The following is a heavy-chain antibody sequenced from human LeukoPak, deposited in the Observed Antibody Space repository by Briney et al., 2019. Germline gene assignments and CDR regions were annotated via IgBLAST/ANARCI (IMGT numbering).Heavy chain of an antibody. CDR2: ISGSDDST. V-gene: IGHV3-23*01. CDR1: GFAFGSYA. J-gene: IGHJ4*02. CDR3: AKVVVGYSFGNDY. D-gene: IGHD5-18*01. Sequence: PGGSLRLSCAASGFAFGSYAMGWVRQAPGKGLEWVSAISGSDDSTYYADSVKGRFTISRDNSKNTLFLQMNSLRAEDTAVYYCAKVVVGYSFGNDYWGQGTLVTVSS.